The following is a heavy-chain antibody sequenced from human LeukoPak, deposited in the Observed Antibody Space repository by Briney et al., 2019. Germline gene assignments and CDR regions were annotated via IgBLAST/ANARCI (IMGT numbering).Heavy chain of an antibody. Sequence: PSQTLSLTCTVSGGSISSGGYSWSWIRQHPGKGLEWIGYIYYSGSTYYNPSLKSRVTISVDTSKNQFSLKLSSVTAADTAVYYCARDLAAAGEPWYFDLWGRGTLVTVSS. CDR1: GGSISSGGYS. D-gene: IGHD6-13*01. V-gene: IGHV4-31*03. CDR3: ARDLAAAGEPWYFDL. J-gene: IGHJ2*01. CDR2: IYYSGST.